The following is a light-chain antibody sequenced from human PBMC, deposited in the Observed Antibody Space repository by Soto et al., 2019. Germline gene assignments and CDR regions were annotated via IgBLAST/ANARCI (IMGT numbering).Light chain of an antibody. CDR2: FAS. CDR3: QQYNNWHHT. V-gene: IGKV3-15*01. J-gene: IGKJ5*01. CDR1: QSVSSK. Sequence: EIVMTQSPATLSVSPGERATLSCRASQSVSSKLAWFQQKPGQAPRLLIYFASTRATDIPARFSGSGSGTEFTLTISSLQYEDFELYYCQQYNNWHHTFGQGTRLE.